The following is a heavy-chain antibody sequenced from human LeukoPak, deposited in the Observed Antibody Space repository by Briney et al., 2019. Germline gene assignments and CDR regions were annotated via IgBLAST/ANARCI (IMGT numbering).Heavy chain of an antibody. CDR1: GGSISDYY. J-gene: IGHJ4*02. D-gene: IGHD3-22*01. CDR3: ASAYDSSGYYYD. Sequence: TSETLSLTCTVSGGSISDYYWSWIRQPPGKGLEWIGYIYTSGSTNYNPSLKSRVTISVDTSKNQFSLKLSSVTAADTAVYYCASAYDSSGYYYDWGQGTLVTVSS. CDR2: IYTSGST. V-gene: IGHV4-4*09.